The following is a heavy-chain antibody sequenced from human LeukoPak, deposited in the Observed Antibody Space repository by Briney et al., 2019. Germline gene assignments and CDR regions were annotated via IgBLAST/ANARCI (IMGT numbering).Heavy chain of an antibody. D-gene: IGHD4-11*01. V-gene: IGHV5-51*01. CDR1: GYSFTTYW. CDR2: IYPGDSDT. J-gene: IGHJ5*02. CDR3: ARLGPTVTTLYWFDP. Sequence: GESLKISCKASGYSFTTYWIGWVRQMPGKGLEWMGIIYPGDSDTRYSPSFQGQVTISADKSISTAYLQWSSLKASDTAMYYCARLGPTVTTLYWFDPWGQGTLVTVSS.